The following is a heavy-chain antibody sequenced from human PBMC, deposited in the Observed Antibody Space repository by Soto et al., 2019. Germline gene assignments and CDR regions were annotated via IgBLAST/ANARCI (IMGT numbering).Heavy chain of an antibody. Sequence: DVQLVESGGALVQPGGSLRLSCAASGFTVSISYMTWVRQVPGKGLEWVSIMYSGGNTWYADSVKGRFTISRDETENTLYLQMGSLRAEDTAVYFCANRKYCPSTTCFDYWGQGTQVTVSS. V-gene: IGHV3-66*01. CDR1: GFTVSISY. J-gene: IGHJ4*02. CDR2: MYSGGNT. CDR3: ANRKYCPSTTCFDY. D-gene: IGHD2-2*01.